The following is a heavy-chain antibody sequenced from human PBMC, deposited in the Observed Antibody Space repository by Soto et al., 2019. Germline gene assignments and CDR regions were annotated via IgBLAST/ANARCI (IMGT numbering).Heavy chain of an antibody. CDR2: INAGNGNT. Sequence: ASVKVSCKASGYTFTTYTMYWVRQAPGQRLEWMGWINAGNGNTKYSQKFQGRVTITRDTSASTAYMELSSLSSEDTAVYYCARDRLPVAASATRSSWFGPWGQGTLGTVAS. V-gene: IGHV1-3*01. CDR3: ARDRLPVAASATRSSWFGP. J-gene: IGHJ5*02. D-gene: IGHD2-15*01. CDR1: GYTFTTYT.